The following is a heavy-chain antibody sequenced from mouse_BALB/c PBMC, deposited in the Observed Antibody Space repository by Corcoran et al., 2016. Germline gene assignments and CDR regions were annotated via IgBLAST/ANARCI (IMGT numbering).Heavy chain of an antibody. CDR1: GYTFTNYG. D-gene: IGHD3-1*01. V-gene: IGHV9-3-1*01. CDR2: INTYTGEP. J-gene: IGHJ1*01. CDR3: AKAGPLHWYFDV. Sequence: QIQLVQSGPELKKPGETVKISCKASGYTFTNYGMNWVKQAPGKGLKWMGWINTYTGEPTYADDFKGRFAFSLETSASTAYLQINNLKNEDTATYVCAKAGPLHWYFDVWGAGTTVTVSS.